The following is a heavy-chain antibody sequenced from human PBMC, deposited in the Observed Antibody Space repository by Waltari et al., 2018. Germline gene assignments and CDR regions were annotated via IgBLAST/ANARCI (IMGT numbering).Heavy chain of an antibody. D-gene: IGHD1-1*01. CDR2: ISGRCGST. J-gene: IGHJ2*01. CDR3: AKGTTSHWYFDL. CDR1: GFNFSSSA. V-gene: IGHV3-23*01. Sequence: EVQLLESGGGLVQPGGSLRLSCAASGFNFSSSAMSWVRQAQGKGLEWVSAISGRCGSTYYAYSVKGRFTISRDNSKNTLYLQMNSLRAEDTAVYYCAKGTTSHWYFDLWGRGTLVTVSS.